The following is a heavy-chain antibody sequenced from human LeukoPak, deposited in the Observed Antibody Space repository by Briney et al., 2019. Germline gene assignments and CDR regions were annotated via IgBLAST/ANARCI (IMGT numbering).Heavy chain of an antibody. J-gene: IGHJ4*02. CDR2: FDPEDGET. D-gene: IGHD3-10*01. Sequence: GGSLRLSCAASGFTFSSFGMHWVRQAPGKGLEWMGGFDPEDGETIYAQKFQGRVTMTEDTSTDTAYMELSSLRSEDTAVYYCASLSGSYFGYYFDYWGQGTLVTVSS. CDR1: GFTFSSFG. CDR3: ASLSGSYFGYYFDY. V-gene: IGHV1-24*01.